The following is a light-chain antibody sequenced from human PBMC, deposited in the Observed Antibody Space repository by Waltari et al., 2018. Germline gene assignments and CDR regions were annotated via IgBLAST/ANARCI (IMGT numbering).Light chain of an antibody. CDR2: GAS. V-gene: IGKV3-20*01. Sequence: DIVLTQSPGTLSLSPGDRATLSCRASQSVSSSYLAWYQQKPGQAPRLLIYGASCRATGIPDRFSGSGSGTDFTLTISRLEPEDFAVYYCQQYGSSLPGITFGPGTKVDIK. J-gene: IGKJ3*01. CDR1: QSVSSSY. CDR3: QQYGSSLPGIT.